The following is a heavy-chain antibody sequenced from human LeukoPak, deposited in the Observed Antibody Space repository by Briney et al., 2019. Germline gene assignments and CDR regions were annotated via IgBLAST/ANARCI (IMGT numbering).Heavy chain of an antibody. J-gene: IGHJ4*02. D-gene: IGHD6-19*01. CDR1: GFTFNSYA. Sequence: AGGSLRLSCAASGFTFNSYAMYWVRQAPGKGLEWVSGIFGSGGGAHYGDSVKGRFTISRDNSKNTVYLQMDSLRVEDTAVYYCGKTTTGYSSGRYPGWPVDYWGQGTLVTVSS. CDR3: GKTTTGYSSGRYPGWPVDY. V-gene: IGHV3-23*01. CDR2: IFGSGGGA.